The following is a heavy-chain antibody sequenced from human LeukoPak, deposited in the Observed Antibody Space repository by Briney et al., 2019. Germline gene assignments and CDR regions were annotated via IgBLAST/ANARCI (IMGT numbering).Heavy chain of an antibody. CDR3: ARHERDASLDHALDI. Sequence: PSETLSLTCVVHGGSFIGYYWSWIRQTPGKGLEWIGEINHSGSTNYNPSLKSRVSMSADTSNAQLSLSVTSVTAADTAVYYCARHERDASLDHALDIWGQGTMVTVSS. V-gene: IGHV4-34*01. J-gene: IGHJ3*02. CDR1: GGSFIGYY. D-gene: IGHD5-24*01. CDR2: INHSGST.